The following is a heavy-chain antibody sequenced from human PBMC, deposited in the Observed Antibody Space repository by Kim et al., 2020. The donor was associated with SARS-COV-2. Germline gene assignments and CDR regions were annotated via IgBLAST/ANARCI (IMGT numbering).Heavy chain of an antibody. CDR3: AKHPPRIAAAGNDWFDP. CDR1: GFTFSSYA. CDR2: IYSGGSST. Sequence: GGSLRLSCAASGFTFSSYAMSWVRQAPGKGLEWVSVIYSGGSSTYYADSVKGRFTISRDNSKNTLYLQMNSLRAEDTAVYYCAKHPPRIAAAGNDWFDPWGQGTLVTVSS. J-gene: IGHJ5*02. V-gene: IGHV3-23*03. D-gene: IGHD6-13*01.